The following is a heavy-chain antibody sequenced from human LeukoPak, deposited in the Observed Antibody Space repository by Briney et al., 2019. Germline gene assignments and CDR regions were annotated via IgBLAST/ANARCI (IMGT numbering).Heavy chain of an antibody. CDR3: AREIVGATGSYYYGMDV. Sequence: SVRVSCKASGGTFSSYAISWVRQAPGQGLEWMGRIIPILGIANYAQKFQGRVTITADKSTSTAYMELSSLRSEDTAVYYCAREIVGATGSYYYGMDVWGQGTTVTVSS. J-gene: IGHJ6*02. D-gene: IGHD1-26*01. CDR1: GGTFSSYA. CDR2: IIPILGIA. V-gene: IGHV1-69*04.